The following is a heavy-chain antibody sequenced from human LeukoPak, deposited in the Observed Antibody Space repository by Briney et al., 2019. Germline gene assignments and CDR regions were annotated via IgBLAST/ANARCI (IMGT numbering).Heavy chain of an antibody. V-gene: IGHV4-34*01. CDR2: INHSGSA. CDR3: ARDSIRVQTGTTP. J-gene: IGHJ5*02. CDR1: GGSFSGYY. D-gene: IGHD1-1*01. Sequence: PSETLSLTCAVYGGSFSGYYWSWIRQPPGKGLEWIGEINHSGSANYNPSLKSRVTISVDTSKNQFSLKLSSVTAADTAVYYCARDSIRVQTGTTPWGRGTLVTVSS.